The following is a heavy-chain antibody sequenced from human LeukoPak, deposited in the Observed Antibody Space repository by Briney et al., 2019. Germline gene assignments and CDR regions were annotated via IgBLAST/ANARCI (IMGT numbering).Heavy chain of an antibody. CDR3: ARDLFGEMHDAFDI. CDR2: ISYDGSNK. V-gene: IGHV3-30*01. D-gene: IGHD3-10*02. CDR1: GFTFSSYA. J-gene: IGHJ3*02. Sequence: GGSLRLSCAASGFTFSSYAMHWVRQAPGKGLEWVAVISYDGSNKYYADSVKGRFTISRDNSKNTLYLQMNSLRAEDTAVYYCARDLFGEMHDAFDIWGQGTMVTVSS.